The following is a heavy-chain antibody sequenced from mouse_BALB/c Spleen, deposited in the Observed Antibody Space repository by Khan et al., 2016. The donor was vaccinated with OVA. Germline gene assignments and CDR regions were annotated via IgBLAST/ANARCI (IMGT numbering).Heavy chain of an antibody. V-gene: IGHV5-6*01. J-gene: IGHJ3*01. CDR3: ASHFTGTFAY. CDR1: GFTFSAYG. CDR2: INSAGYYT. Sequence: VELVESGGDLVRPGGSLKLSCAASGFTFSAYGMSWVRQSPDKRLEWVATINSAGYYTYYPDSLKGRFIISRDNATNTPYLQMRSLKSEDTAMYYCASHFTGTFAYWGQGTLVTVSA. D-gene: IGHD4-1*01.